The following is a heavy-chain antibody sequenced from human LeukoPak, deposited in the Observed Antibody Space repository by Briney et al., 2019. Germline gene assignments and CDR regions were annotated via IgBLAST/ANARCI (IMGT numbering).Heavy chain of an antibody. CDR2: ISGYKGNT. V-gene: IGHV1-18*01. CDR1: GYTFSNYG. CDR3: ARDNNVAPEYFQY. Sequence: ASVKVSCKASGYTFSNYGISWVRQAPGQGLEWMSWISGYKGNTNYAQKLQGRVTMTTDTSTTTAYMELRSLRSDDTAVYYCARDNNVAPEYFQYWGQGTLVTVSS. J-gene: IGHJ1*01. D-gene: IGHD1/OR15-1a*01.